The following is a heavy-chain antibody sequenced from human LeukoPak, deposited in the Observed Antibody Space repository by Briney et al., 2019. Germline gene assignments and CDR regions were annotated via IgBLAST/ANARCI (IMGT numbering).Heavy chain of an antibody. D-gene: IGHD5-18*01. CDR3: ARDLTDTAMVMVYYYYMDV. V-gene: IGHV1-2*02. CDR2: INPNSGGT. CDR1: GYTFTGYY. Sequence: ASVKVSCKASGYTFTGYYMHWVRQAPGQGLEWMGWINPNSGGTNYAQKFQGRVTMTRDTSISTAYMQLSRLRSDDTAVYYCARDLTDTAMVMVYYYYMDVWGKGTTVTVSS. J-gene: IGHJ6*03.